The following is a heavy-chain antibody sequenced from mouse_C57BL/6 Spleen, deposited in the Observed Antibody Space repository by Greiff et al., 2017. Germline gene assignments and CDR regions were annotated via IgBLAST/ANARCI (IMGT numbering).Heavy chain of an antibody. D-gene: IGHD1-1*01. CDR3: ASSYYYSSSPWCAY. Sequence: VQLQQPGAELVKPGASVKLSCKASGYTFTSYWMHWVKQRPGQGLEWIGMIHPNSGSTNYNEKFKSKATLTVDKSSSTAYMQLSSLTSEDSAVYYCASSYYYSSSPWCAYWGAEGLGTVSA. J-gene: IGHJ3*01. V-gene: IGHV1-64*01. CDR2: IHPNSGST. CDR1: GYTFTSYW.